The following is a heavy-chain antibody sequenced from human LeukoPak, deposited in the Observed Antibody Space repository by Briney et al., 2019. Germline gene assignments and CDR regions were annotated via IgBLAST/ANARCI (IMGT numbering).Heavy chain of an antibody. CDR1: GRSIRSYY. CDR3: ARGEGAVLEFDY. Sequence: SETLSLTCTVPGRSIRSYYWSWIRQPPGNGLEWIGYIYSSGNTKYNPSLKSRVTMSVDTSKNQLSLKVTSVTAADTAVYYCARGEGAVLEFDYWGQGTLVTVSS. J-gene: IGHJ4*02. V-gene: IGHV4-59*01. D-gene: IGHD1-26*01. CDR2: IYSSGNT.